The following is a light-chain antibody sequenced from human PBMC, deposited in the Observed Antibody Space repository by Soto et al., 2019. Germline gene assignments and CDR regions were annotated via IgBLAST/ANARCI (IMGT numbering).Light chain of an antibody. J-gene: IGKJ5*01. CDR3: QQYDVLSL. V-gene: IGKV3-15*01. Sequence: EIVMTQSPATLSVSPGERATLSCRASQSVSRHVAWYQQKPGQAPRLLIYAASTRATGIPVRFSGGGSGTEFTRTISSLQSEDFAVYYCQQYDVLSLFGQGTRLEMK. CDR1: QSVSRH. CDR2: AAS.